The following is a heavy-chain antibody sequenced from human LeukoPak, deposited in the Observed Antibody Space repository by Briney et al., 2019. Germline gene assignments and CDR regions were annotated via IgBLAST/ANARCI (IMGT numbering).Heavy chain of an antibody. J-gene: IGHJ3*02. V-gene: IGHV1-58*02. CDR3: AAGSDWNDGAFDI. CDR2: IGGGSSNI. CDR1: GFTFTRCA. D-gene: IGHD1-1*01. Sequence: ASVKVSCKASGFTFTRCAIQWVRQARGQGIEWVGWIGGGSSNINYAQKFQERVTITRDMSKNTAYMELSSLRSEDTAVYYCAAGSDWNDGAFDIWGQGTMVTVSS.